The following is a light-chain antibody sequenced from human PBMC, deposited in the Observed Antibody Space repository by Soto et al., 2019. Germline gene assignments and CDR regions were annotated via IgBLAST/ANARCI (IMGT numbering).Light chain of an antibody. CDR2: SAS. J-gene: IGKJ4*01. CDR1: QSVSSSY. CDR3: HHYGSSPRGVT. Sequence: EIVLTQSPGTLSLSPGERATLSCRASQSVSSSYLAWYQQKPGQAPRFLIYSASRMATGIPDRFSGSGSGTDFTLTISRLEPEDFAVYYCHHYGSSPRGVTFGGGTKVEIK. V-gene: IGKV3-20*01.